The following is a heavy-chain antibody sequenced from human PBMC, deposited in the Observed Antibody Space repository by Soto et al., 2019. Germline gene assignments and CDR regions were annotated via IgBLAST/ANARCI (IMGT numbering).Heavy chain of an antibody. CDR3: VRLPGSDWYDY. J-gene: IGHJ4*02. V-gene: IGHV3-64D*08. Sequence: GSLRLSCSASGFTFSSYVMYWVRQAPGKGLEYVSAISSNGGGTYYADSVKGRFTISRDNSRNTLYLQMSSLRAEDTAVYYCVRLPGSDWYDYWGQGTLVTVSS. D-gene: IGHD2-21*02. CDR2: ISSNGGGT. CDR1: GFTFSSYV.